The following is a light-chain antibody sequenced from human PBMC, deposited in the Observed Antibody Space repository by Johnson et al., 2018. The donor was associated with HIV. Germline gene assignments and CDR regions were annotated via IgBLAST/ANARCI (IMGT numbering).Light chain of an antibody. V-gene: IGLV1-51*02. CDR1: SSNIGNNY. CDR3: GTWDNSLGAHYV. J-gene: IGLJ1*01. CDR2: ENN. Sequence: QSVLTQPPSVSAAPGQKVTISCSGSSSNIGNNYVSWYQQLPGTAPKLLIFENNKRPSGIPDRFSGSTSGTSATLGITGLQTGDEADYYCGTWDNSLGAHYVFGIGTKVTVL.